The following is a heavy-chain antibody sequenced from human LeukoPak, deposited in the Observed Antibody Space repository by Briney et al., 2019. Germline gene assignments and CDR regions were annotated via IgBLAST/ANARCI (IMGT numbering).Heavy chain of an antibody. V-gene: IGHV3-49*04. J-gene: IGHJ4*02. CDR3: ARGLYVGK. CDR1: GFTFGDYA. Sequence: PGGSLRLSCTASGFTFGDYAMSWVRQAPGKGLEWVGFIRSKAYGGTTEYAASVKGRFTISRDNAKNSLYLQMNSLRAEDTAVYYCARGLYVGKWGQGTLVTVSS. CDR2: IRSKAYGGTT. D-gene: IGHD2-2*02.